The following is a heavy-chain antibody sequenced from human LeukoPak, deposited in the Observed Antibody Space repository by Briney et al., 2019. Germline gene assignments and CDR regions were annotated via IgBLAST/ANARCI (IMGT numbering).Heavy chain of an antibody. D-gene: IGHD3-22*01. CDR2: IYYSGST. CDR1: GGSISRNY. J-gene: IGHJ5*02. CDR3: AGDNYYDSSGYGP. Sequence: PSETLSLTCTVSGGSISRNYWSWIRQPPGKGLEWIGYIYYSGSTNYNPSLKSRVTISVDTSKNQFSLKLSSVTAADTAVYYCAGDNYYDSSGYGPWGQGTLVTVSS. V-gene: IGHV4-59*01.